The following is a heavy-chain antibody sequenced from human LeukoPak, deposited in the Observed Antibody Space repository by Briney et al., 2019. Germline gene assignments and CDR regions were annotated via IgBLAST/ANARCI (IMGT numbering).Heavy chain of an antibody. V-gene: IGHV4-39*07. D-gene: IGHD3-10*01. CDR2: IYYSGST. Sequence: PSETLSLTCTVSGGSISSSSYYWGWIRQPPGKELEWIGSIYYSGSTYYNPSLKSRVTISVDTSKNQFSLKLSSVTAADTAVYYSARAFSGPDHGEAFDYWGQGTLVTVSS. CDR3: ARAFSGPDHGEAFDY. J-gene: IGHJ4*02. CDR1: GGSISSSSYY.